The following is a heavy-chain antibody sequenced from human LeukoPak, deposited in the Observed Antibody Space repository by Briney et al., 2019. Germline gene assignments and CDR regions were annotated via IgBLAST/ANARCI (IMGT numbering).Heavy chain of an antibody. CDR3: AVTLSKDV. CDR1: GFTFSSYA. J-gene: IGHJ6*02. CDR2: ISGSGGST. V-gene: IGHV3-23*01. Sequence: LSGGSLRLSCAASGFTFSSYAMSWVRQAPGKGLEWASAISGSGGSTYYADSVKGRFTISRDNSKNTLYLQMNSLRAEDTAVYYCAVTLSKDVWGQGTTVTVSS. D-gene: IGHD2-8*01.